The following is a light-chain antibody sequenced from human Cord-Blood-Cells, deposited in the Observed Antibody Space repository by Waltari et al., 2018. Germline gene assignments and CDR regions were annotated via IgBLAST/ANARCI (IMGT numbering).Light chain of an antibody. Sequence: QSVLTQPPSASGTPGQRVTISCSGSSSNIGSNYVYWYQQLPGTAPKLLIYRKNRRPAGVPDRFAGSKAGTSASLAISGRRSEDEADYYCAAWDDSLSGWVFGGGTKLTVL. CDR2: RKN. CDR3: AAWDDSLSGWV. V-gene: IGLV1-47*01. J-gene: IGLJ3*02. CDR1: SSNIGSNY.